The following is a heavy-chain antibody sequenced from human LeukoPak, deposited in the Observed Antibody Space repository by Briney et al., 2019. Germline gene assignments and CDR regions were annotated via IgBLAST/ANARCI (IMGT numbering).Heavy chain of an antibody. Sequence: PSETLSLTCTVSGGSISSSSYYWGWIRQPPGKGLEWIGEINPSGTTNYNPSLKSRVTISVDTSKNQFSLKLSSVTAADTAVYYCARGRSSSWHFAWFDPWGQGTLVTVSS. CDR3: ARGRSSSWHFAWFDP. J-gene: IGHJ5*02. D-gene: IGHD6-13*01. CDR1: GGSISSSSYY. CDR2: INPSGTT. V-gene: IGHV4-39*07.